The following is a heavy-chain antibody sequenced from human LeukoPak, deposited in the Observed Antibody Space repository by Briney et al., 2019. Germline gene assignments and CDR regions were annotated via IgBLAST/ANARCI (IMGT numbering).Heavy chain of an antibody. J-gene: IGHJ4*02. CDR3: ARGFYGAGSHFDY. Sequence: PSQTLSLTCAVSGGSISSGDFPWSWIRQPPGKGLEWIGYIFHTGHTSYNPSLKSRVTISVDMSKNHLSLRLTSVTAADTAMYYCARGFYGAGSHFDYWGQGTLVTVSS. CDR1: GGSISSGDFP. V-gene: IGHV4-30-2*01. CDR2: IFHTGHT. D-gene: IGHD3-10*01.